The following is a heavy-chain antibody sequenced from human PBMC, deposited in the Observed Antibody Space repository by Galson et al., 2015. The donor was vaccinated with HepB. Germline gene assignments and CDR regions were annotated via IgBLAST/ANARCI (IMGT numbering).Heavy chain of an antibody. V-gene: IGHV1-46*01. CDR3: ARVVAAADIRNFDY. CDR1: GYTFTNYF. Sequence: SVKVSCKASGYTFTNYFVHWVRQAPGQGLEWMGIINPSGGSTSYAQKFHGRLTMTRDTSATTVYMELNSLRSDDTAVYYCARVVAAADIRNFDYWGQGTLVSVSS. D-gene: IGHD6-13*01. CDR2: INPSGGST. J-gene: IGHJ4*02.